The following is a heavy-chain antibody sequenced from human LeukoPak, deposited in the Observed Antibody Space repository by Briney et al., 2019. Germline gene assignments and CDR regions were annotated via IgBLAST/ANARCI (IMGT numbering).Heavy chain of an antibody. Sequence: SETLSLTCTVSGGSISSGGSYWSWIRQHPGKGLEWIGYIYYSGSTYYNPSLKSRVTISVDTSKNQFSLKLSSVAAADTAVYYCARENEAPYYYYGMDVWGQGTAVTVSS. CDR1: GGSISSGGSY. D-gene: IGHD1-1*01. CDR2: IYYSGST. J-gene: IGHJ6*02. CDR3: ARENEAPYYYYGMDV. V-gene: IGHV4-31*03.